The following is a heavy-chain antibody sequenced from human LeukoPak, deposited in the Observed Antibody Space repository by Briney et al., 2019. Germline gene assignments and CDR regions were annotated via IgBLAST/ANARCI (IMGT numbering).Heavy chain of an antibody. J-gene: IGHJ6*03. D-gene: IGHD3-16*01. CDR2: ISYDGSNK. CDR3: ARVGPQGADHYVDV. CDR1: GFTFNNYA. V-gene: IGHV3-30*04. Sequence: GGSLRLSCAASGFTFNNYAMHWVRQAPGKGLEWVALISYDGSNKYYADSVKGRFTISRDNSRNTLYLQMSSLRAEDTAMYYCARVGPQGADHYVDVWGKGTTVTISS.